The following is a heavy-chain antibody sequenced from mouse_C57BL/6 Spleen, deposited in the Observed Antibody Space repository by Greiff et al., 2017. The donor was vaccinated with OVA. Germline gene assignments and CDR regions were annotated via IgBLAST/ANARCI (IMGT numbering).Heavy chain of an antibody. CDR1: GYTFTDYE. CDR3: TRVEGEAMDY. J-gene: IGHJ4*01. Sequence: VKLQESGAELVRPGASVTLSCKASGYTFTDYEMHWVKQTPVHGLEWIGAIDPETGGTAYNQKFKGKAILTADKSSSTAYMELRSLTSEDSAVYYCTRVEGEAMDYWGQGTSVTVSS. CDR2: IDPETGGT. V-gene: IGHV1-15*01.